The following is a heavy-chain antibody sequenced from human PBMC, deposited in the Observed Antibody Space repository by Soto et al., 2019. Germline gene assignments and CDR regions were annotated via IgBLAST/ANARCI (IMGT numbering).Heavy chain of an antibody. CDR3: ARDKGRGIQLWLDY. D-gene: IGHD5-18*01. CDR1: GGTFSSYT. CDR2: IIPILGIA. V-gene: IGHV1-69*08. Sequence: QVQLVQSGAEVKKPGSSVKVSCKASGGTFSSYTISWVRQAPGQGLEWMGRIIPILGIANYAQKFQGRVTXXAXKXXSTAYMELSSLRSEDTAVYYCARDKGRGIQLWLDYWGQGTLVTVSS. J-gene: IGHJ4*02.